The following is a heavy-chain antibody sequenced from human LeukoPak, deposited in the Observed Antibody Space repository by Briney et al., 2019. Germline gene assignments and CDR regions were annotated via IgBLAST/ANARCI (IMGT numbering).Heavy chain of an antibody. Sequence: KPSEPLSLTCSGSNYSISNSLYWGWLRQPPGKGLEWIGRIYRSGSTFYNPSLKSRVTISLGTSKNQFSLKLSSVTAADTAVYFCARGTYGYYMDVWGKGTTVTVSS. CDR3: ARGTYGYYMDV. CDR2: IYRSGST. CDR1: NYSISNSLY. J-gene: IGHJ6*03. D-gene: IGHD4-17*01. V-gene: IGHV4-38-2*02.